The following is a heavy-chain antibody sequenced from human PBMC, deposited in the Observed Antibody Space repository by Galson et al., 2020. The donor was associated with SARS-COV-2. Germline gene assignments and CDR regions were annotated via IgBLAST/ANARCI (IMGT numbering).Heavy chain of an antibody. CDR2: INYSGTT. CDR1: GGSISSDAYY. Sequence: GSLRLSCTVSGGSISSDAYYWGRIRPPPGKGLEWIGRINYSGTTSYNPSLKSRVTISVDTSKNQLSLKVSSVTAADTAVYFCAKYTSGALYYWGQGTLVTVSS. V-gene: IGHV4-39*01. CDR3: AKYTSGALYY. J-gene: IGHJ4*02. D-gene: IGHD6-19*01.